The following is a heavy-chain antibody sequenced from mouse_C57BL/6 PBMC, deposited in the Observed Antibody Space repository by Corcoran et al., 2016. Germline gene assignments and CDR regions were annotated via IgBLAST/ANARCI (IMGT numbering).Heavy chain of an antibody. J-gene: IGHJ3*01. D-gene: IGHD4-1*01. CDR2: IFPGSGST. CDR3: AREATGTAWFAY. CDR1: GYTFTDYY. V-gene: IGHV1-75*01. Sequence: QVQLQQSGPELVKPGASVKISCKASGYTFTDYYINWVKQRPGQGLEWIGWIFPGSGSTYYNEKFKGKATLTVDKSSSTAYILLSSLTSEDSAVYFCAREATGTAWFAYWGQGTLVTVSA.